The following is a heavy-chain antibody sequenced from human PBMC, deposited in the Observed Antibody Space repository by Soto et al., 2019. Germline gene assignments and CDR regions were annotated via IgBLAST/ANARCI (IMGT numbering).Heavy chain of an antibody. CDR3: VFPYCDYYYYGMYV. V-gene: IGHV1-69*13. CDR1: GGTFSSYA. Sequence: SVKVSCKAPGGTFSSYAISWVLQAPGQGLEWMGGIIPIFGTANYAQKFQGRVTITADESTSTAYMELSSLRSEDTAVYYCVFPYCDYYYYGMYVCGQGTSVIVSS. J-gene: IGHJ6*02. D-gene: IGHD2-8*02. CDR2: IIPIFGTA.